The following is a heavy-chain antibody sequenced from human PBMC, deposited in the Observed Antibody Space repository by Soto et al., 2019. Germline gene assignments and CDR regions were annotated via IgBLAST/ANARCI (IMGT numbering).Heavy chain of an antibody. V-gene: IGHV3-48*03. D-gene: IGHD1-1*01. CDR2: SSSSGSTI. J-gene: IGHJ5*02. Sequence: EVQLVESGGGLVQPGGSLRLSWAASGFTFSSYEINWFSQAQGKGLEWVSYSSSSGSTIYYADSVKGRFTISRDNAKNSLYLQMNGLRAEDTAVYYCAGNTGGFDPWGQGTLVTVSS. CDR3: AGNTGGFDP. CDR1: GFTFSSYE.